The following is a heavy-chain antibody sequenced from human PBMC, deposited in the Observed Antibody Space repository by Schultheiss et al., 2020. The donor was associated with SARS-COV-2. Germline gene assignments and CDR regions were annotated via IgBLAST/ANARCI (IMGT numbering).Heavy chain of an antibody. CDR3: AKDQGYDFWSGYSDY. CDR2: IYSGGST. D-gene: IGHD3-3*01. J-gene: IGHJ4*02. Sequence: GGSLRLSCAASGFTVSSNYMSWVRQAPGKGLEWVSVIYSGGSTYYADSVKGRFTISRDNSKNTLYLQMNSLRAEDTAVYYCAKDQGYDFWSGYSDYWGQGTLVTVSS. V-gene: IGHV3-53*01. CDR1: GFTVSSNY.